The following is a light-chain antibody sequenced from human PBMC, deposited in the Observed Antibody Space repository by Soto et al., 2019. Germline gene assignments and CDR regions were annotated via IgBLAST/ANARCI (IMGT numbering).Light chain of an antibody. Sequence: IQLTQSPSALSASVGDRFTITCRAGQGISSYLAWYQQKPGKAPKLVIYAASTLQSGVPSRFSGIVSGTDGTLSISSLQPEDGETDFCQQVDSSPNTFAQGTRLEIK. CDR3: QQVDSSPNT. V-gene: IGKV1-9*01. CDR1: QGISSY. CDR2: AAS. J-gene: IGKJ5*01.